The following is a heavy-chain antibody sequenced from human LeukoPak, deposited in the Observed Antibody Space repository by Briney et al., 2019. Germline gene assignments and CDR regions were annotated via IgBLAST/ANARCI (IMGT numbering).Heavy chain of an antibody. CDR1: GFTFSSYA. Sequence: PGGSLRLSCAASGFTFSSYAMSWVRQAPGKGLEWVSSISSSSTYIYYADSVKGRFTISRDNAKNSLYLQMNSLRAEDTAVYYCARGATRIDYWGQGTLVTVSS. V-gene: IGHV3-21*01. CDR2: ISSSSTYI. J-gene: IGHJ4*02. CDR3: ARGATRIDY. D-gene: IGHD1-26*01.